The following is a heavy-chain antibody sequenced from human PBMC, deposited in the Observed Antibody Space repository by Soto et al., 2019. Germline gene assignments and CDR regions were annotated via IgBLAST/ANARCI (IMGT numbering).Heavy chain of an antibody. CDR2: INHSGST. V-gene: IGHV4-34*01. Sequence: SETLSLTCAVYGGSFSGYYWSWIRQPPGKGLEWIGEINHSGSTNYNPSLQSRVTISVDTSKNQFSLKLSSVSAADTAVYYCATGRGVRGVIITTYYYYGLDVWGQGTTVTVS. CDR1: GGSFSGYY. D-gene: IGHD3-10*01. CDR3: ATGRGVRGVIITTYYYYGLDV. J-gene: IGHJ6*02.